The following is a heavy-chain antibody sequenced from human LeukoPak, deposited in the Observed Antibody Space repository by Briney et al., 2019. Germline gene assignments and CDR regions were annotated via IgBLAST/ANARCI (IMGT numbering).Heavy chain of an antibody. D-gene: IGHD1-26*01. Sequence: SETLSLTCTVSGASTTNYYWSWVRQFPGKELEWIVYMHSSGSTNYNLSLKSRVTTSIDTSKNQFSLNLRSVTAADTAVYYCARDIRMVGATLYFDYWGQGLLVTVSS. CDR2: MHSSGST. J-gene: IGHJ4*02. V-gene: IGHV4-59*01. CDR3: ARDIRMVGATLYFDY. CDR1: GASTTNYY.